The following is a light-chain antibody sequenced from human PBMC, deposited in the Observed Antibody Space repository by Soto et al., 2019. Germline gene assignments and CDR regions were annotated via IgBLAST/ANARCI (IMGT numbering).Light chain of an antibody. CDR3: AAWDDNLNGGV. V-gene: IGLV2-8*01. J-gene: IGLJ3*02. CDR2: EVF. CDR1: SSDVGNYNY. Sequence: QSALTQPPSASGSPGQSVTISCTGTSSDVGNYNYVSWYQQHPGKAPKLLIYEVFRRPSGVPDRFSGSKSGTSGSLAISGLQSEDEADYYCAAWDDNLNGGVFGGGTKLTVL.